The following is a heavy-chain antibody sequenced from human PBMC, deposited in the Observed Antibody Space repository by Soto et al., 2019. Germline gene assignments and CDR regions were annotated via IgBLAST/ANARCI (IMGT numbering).Heavy chain of an antibody. J-gene: IGHJ4*02. CDR3: TRGPRSTSTGTGAF. D-gene: IGHD1-1*01. CDR2: INDDGIST. Sequence: GGSLRLSCAASGFTFSMYWMHWVRQVPGKGPEWVSRINDDGISTNYADSVKGRFTISRDNAKNTLYLQMNALRVEDTAVYYCTRGPRSTSTGTGAFWGQGTLGTVSS. V-gene: IGHV3-74*01. CDR1: GFTFSMYW.